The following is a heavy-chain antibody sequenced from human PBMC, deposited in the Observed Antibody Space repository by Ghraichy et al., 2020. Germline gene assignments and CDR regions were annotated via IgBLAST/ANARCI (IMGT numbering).Heavy chain of an antibody. J-gene: IGHJ4*02. D-gene: IGHD3-10*01. CDR2: IKEDGGAE. V-gene: IGHV3-7*01. Sequence: GGSLRLSCAASGFTFSRFYMSWVRQAPGKGLEWVANIKEDGGAEYYVASVKGRFIISRDENTNSVFLEMRNLRAEDTAVYFCARDVVWCSGGICGSYFDNWGQGTPVTVSS. CDR1: GFTFSRFY. CDR3: ARDVVWCSGGICGSYFDN.